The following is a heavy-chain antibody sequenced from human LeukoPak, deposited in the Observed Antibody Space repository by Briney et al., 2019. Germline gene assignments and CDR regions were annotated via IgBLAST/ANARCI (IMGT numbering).Heavy chain of an antibody. CDR2: IRYDGINK. V-gene: IGHV3-30*02. CDR1: GFTFSSYS. J-gene: IGHJ4*02. CDR3: AKDGPVAGKRRLHCFDY. D-gene: IGHD6-19*01. Sequence: GGSLRLSCAASGFTFSSYSMMWVRQAPGKGLEWVAFIRYDGINKYQADSVKGRFTISRDNSKNTLYLQMNSLRAEDTAVYYCAKDGPVAGKRRLHCFDYWGQGTLVTVSS.